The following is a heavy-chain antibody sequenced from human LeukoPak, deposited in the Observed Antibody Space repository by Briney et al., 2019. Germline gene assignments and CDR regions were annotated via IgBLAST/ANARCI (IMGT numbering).Heavy chain of an antibody. D-gene: IGHD3-10*01. CDR1: GFTFSSYG. Sequence: GGSLRLSCAASGFTFSSYGMHWVRQAPGKGLEWVAVISYDGSNKYYADSVKGRFTISRDNSKNTLYLQMNSLRAEDTAVYYCAKMVYYYYYMDVWGKGTTVTVSS. CDR2: ISYDGSNK. J-gene: IGHJ6*03. CDR3: AKMVYYYYYMDV. V-gene: IGHV3-30*18.